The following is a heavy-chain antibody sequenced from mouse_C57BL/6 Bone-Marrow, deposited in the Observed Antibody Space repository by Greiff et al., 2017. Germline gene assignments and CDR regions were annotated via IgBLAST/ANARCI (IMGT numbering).Heavy chain of an antibody. V-gene: IGHV1-18*01. J-gene: IGHJ2*01. Sequence: EVQGVESGPELVKPGASVKIPCKASGYTFTDYNMDWVKQSHGKSLEWIGDINPNNGGTIYNQKFKGKATLTVDKSSSTAYMELRSLTSEDTAVYYCARGSDGYLLYFDYWGQGTTLTVSS. D-gene: IGHD2-3*01. CDR1: GYTFTDYN. CDR3: ARGSDGYLLYFDY. CDR2: INPNNGGT.